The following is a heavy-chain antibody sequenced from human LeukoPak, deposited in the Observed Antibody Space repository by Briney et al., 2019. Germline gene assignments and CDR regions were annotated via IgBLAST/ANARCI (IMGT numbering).Heavy chain of an antibody. CDR1: GGSISSGDYY. V-gene: IGHV4-30-4*01. CDR3: ARSFDNDSSVDY. Sequence: SQTLSLTCTVSGGSISSGDYYWSRIRQPPGKGLEWIGYIYYSGSTYYNPSLKSRVTISVDTSKNQFSLKLSSVTAADTAVYYCARSFDNDSSVDYWGQGTLVTVSS. D-gene: IGHD3-22*01. CDR2: IYYSGST. J-gene: IGHJ4*02.